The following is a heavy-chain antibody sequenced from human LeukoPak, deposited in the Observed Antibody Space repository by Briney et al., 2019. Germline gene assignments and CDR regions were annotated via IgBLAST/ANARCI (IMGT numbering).Heavy chain of an antibody. J-gene: IGHJ4*02. CDR2: IIPIFGTA. CDR3: ARSPGYGDYLYYFDY. D-gene: IGHD4-17*01. Sequence: SVKVSCKASGGTFSSYAISWVRQAPGQGLEWMGGIIPIFGTANYAQKFQGRVTITADESTSTAYMELNSLRSEDTAVYYCARSPGYGDYLYYFDYWGQGTLVTVSS. V-gene: IGHV1-69*13. CDR1: GGTFSSYA.